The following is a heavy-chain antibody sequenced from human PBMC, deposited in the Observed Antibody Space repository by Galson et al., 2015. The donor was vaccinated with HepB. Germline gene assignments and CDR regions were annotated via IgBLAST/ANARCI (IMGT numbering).Heavy chain of an antibody. J-gene: IGHJ6*03. CDR3: AKLPNYYDSSGNGYYYYYYMDV. V-gene: IGHV3-23*01. CDR1: GFTFSSYA. Sequence: SLRLSCAASGFTFSSYAMSWVRQAPGKGLEWVSAISGSGGSTYYADSVKGRFTISRDNSKNTLYLQMNSLRAEDTAVYYCAKLPNYYDSSGNGYYYYYYMDVWGQGTLVTVSS. D-gene: IGHD3-22*01. CDR2: ISGSGGST.